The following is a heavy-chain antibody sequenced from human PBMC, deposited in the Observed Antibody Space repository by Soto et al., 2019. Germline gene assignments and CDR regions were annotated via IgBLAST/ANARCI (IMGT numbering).Heavy chain of an antibody. CDR1: GFTFSSYA. CDR3: AKDWGSSGWYFVYFDY. CDR2: ISGSGGST. J-gene: IGHJ4*02. Sequence: GGSLRLSCAASGFTFSSYAMSWVRQAPGKGLEWVSAISGSGGSTYYADSVKGRFTISRDNSKNTLYLQMNSLRAEDTAVYYCAKDWGSSGWYFVYFDYWGQGTLVTVSS. D-gene: IGHD6-19*01. V-gene: IGHV3-23*01.